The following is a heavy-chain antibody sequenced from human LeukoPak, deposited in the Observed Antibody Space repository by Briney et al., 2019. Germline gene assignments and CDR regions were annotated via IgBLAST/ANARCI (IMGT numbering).Heavy chain of an antibody. CDR1: GFSFSSYS. CDR2: ISSSSSTI. V-gene: IGHV3-48*04. Sequence: GGSLRLSCAASGFSFSSYSMNWVRQAPGKGLEWVSYISSSSSTIYYADSVKGRFTNSRDNAKNSLYLQMNSLRAEDTAVYYCARGPSTVTTPVGYWGQGTLVTVSS. CDR3: ARGPSTVTTPVGY. J-gene: IGHJ4*02. D-gene: IGHD4-17*01.